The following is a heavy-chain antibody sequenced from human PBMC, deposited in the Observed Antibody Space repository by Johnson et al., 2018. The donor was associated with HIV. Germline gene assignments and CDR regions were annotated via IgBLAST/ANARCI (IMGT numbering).Heavy chain of an antibody. CDR3: ATSSLGWGLAGFDI. J-gene: IGHJ3*02. D-gene: IGHD3-16*01. V-gene: IGHV3-11*05. Sequence: QVQVVESGGGLVKPGGSLRLSCAASGFTFSDYYMSWIRQAPGGGTDYADSVKGRFTISRDNSENTLNLQMNSLTGEDTAVYYCATSSLGWGLAGFDIWGRGTMVTVSS. CDR1: GFTFSDYY.